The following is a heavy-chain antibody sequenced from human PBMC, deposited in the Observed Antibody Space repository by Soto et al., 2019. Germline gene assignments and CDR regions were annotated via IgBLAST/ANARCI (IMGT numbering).Heavy chain of an antibody. Sequence: QVQLVQSGAEVKKPGSSVKVSCKASGGTFSSYAISWVRQAPGQGLEWMGGTIPIFGTANYAQKFQGRVTITADKSTSTAYMELSSLRSEDTAVYYCARVKTRYCSSTSFYNSPREGAFDIWGQGTMVTVSS. V-gene: IGHV1-69*06. J-gene: IGHJ3*02. CDR1: GGTFSSYA. CDR3: ARVKTRYCSSTSFYNSPREGAFDI. CDR2: TIPIFGTA. D-gene: IGHD2-2*02.